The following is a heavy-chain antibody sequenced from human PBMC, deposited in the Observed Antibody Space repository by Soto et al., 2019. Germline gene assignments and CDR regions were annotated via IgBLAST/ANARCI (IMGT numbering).Heavy chain of an antibody. CDR2: ISGSGGST. Sequence: VGSLRLSCAASGFTFSSYAMSWVRQAPGKGLEWVSAISGSGGSTYYADSVKGRFTISRDNSKNTLYLQMNSLRAEDTAVYYCARDRITMVRGSYYGMDVWGQGTTVTVSS. J-gene: IGHJ6*02. CDR1: GFTFSSYA. CDR3: ARDRITMVRGSYYGMDV. V-gene: IGHV3-23*01. D-gene: IGHD3-10*01.